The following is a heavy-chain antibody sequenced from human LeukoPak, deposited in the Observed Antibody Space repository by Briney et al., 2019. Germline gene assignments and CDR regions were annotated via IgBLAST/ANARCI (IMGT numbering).Heavy chain of an antibody. D-gene: IGHD2-8*02. CDR2: IYYSGST. CDR3: ARALLVTTSGYFYYYMDV. CDR1: GGSISSYY. J-gene: IGHJ6*03. Sequence: SETLSLTCTVSGGSISSYYWSWIRQPPGKGLEWIGYIYYSGSTNYNPPLKSRVTISVDTSKNQFSLKLSSVTAADTAVYYCARALLVTTSGYFYYYMDVWGKGTTVSVSS. V-gene: IGHV4-59*01.